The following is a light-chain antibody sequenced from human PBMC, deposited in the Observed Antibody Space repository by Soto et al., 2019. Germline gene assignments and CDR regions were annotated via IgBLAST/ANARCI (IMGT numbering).Light chain of an antibody. V-gene: IGKV1-39*01. CDR1: QSITDY. J-gene: IGKJ1*01. CDR2: AAS. Sequence: DIQMTQSPSSLSASVVDRVTITCRTSQSITDYLNWYQQKPGKAPKFLIYAASSLQSGVPSRFSGSGSGTDFTLTISSLQPEDSATYYCHQSYSSPRTFGQGTKVDIK. CDR3: HQSYSSPRT.